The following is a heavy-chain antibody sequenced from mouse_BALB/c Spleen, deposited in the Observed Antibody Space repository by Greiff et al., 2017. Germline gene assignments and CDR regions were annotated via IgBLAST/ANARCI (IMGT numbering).Heavy chain of an antibody. CDR3: ARDYGYYFDD. J-gene: IGHJ2*01. CDR2: IDPANGNT. D-gene: IGHD1-1*01. V-gene: IGHV14-3*02. CDR1: GFNIKDTY. Sequence: EVQLQESGAELVKPGASVKLSCTASGFNIKDTYMHWVKQRPEQGLEWIGRIDPANGNTKYDPKFQGKATITADTSSNTAYLQLSSLTSEDTAVYYCARDYGYYFDDWGQGTTLTVSS.